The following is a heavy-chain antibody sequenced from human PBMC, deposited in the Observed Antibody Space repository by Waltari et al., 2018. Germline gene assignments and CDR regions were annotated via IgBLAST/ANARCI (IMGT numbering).Heavy chain of an antibody. CDR3: ARADRDYYYGMDV. D-gene: IGHD3-22*01. Sequence: EVQLLESGGGLVQPGGSLRLSCAASGFTFSSYSMTWVRQAPGKGLEWFSYIRSSSSTIYYADSVKGRFTISRDNAKNSLYLQMNSLRAEDTAVYYCARADRDYYYGMDVWGQGTTVTVSS. CDR2: IRSSSSTI. V-gene: IGHV3-48*01. J-gene: IGHJ6*02. CDR1: GFTFSSYS.